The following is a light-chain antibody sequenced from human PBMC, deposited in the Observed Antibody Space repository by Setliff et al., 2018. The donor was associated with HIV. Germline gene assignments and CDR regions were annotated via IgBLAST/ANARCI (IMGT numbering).Light chain of an antibody. CDR3: CPHADSYTSSWV. J-gene: IGLJ3*02. CDR2: DVN. Sequence: QSALTHPRSVSGSPGQSVTISCTGTSSDVGGYNSVSWYLQHPGRAPKLMIYDVNKRPSGVPDRFAGSKSGNTASLTISGLQAEDEADYYCCPHADSYTSSWVCGGGTKGTVL. V-gene: IGLV2-11*01. CDR1: SSDVGGYNS.